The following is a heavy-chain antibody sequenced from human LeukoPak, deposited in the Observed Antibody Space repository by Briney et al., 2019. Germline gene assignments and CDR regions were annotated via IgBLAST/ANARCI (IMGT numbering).Heavy chain of an antibody. CDR1: GFTFSSYS. J-gene: IGHJ4*02. CDR3: TTYGSGRKFDY. D-gene: IGHD3-10*01. CDR2: IESKTDGGTT. Sequence: GGSLRLSCAASGFTFSSYSMNWVRQIPGKGLEWVGRIESKTDGGTTDYAAPVKGRFTISRDDSTNTLYLQMNSLKSEDTAVYYCTTYGSGRKFDYWGQGILVTVSS. V-gene: IGHV3-15*04.